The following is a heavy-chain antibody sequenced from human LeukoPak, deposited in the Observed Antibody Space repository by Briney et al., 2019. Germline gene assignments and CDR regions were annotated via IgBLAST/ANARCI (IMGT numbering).Heavy chain of an antibody. CDR1: GGSFSGYY. V-gene: IGHV4-34*01. J-gene: IGHJ4*02. Sequence: SETLSLTCAVYGGSFSGYYWSWIRQPPGKGLEWIGEINHSGSTNYNPPLKSRVTISVDTSKNQFSLKLSSVTAADTAVYYCAKYYYDSSGYLTNYWGQGTLVTVSS. D-gene: IGHD3-22*01. CDR3: AKYYYDSSGYLTNY. CDR2: INHSGST.